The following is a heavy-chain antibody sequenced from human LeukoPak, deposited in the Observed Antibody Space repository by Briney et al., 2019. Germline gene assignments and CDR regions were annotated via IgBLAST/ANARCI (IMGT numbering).Heavy chain of an antibody. J-gene: IGHJ5*02. CDR2: IYSRCRT. CDR3: SSYVGSGSSNWLDP. CDR1: GFPFSSYS. D-gene: IGHD3-10*02. V-gene: IGHV3-66*02. Sequence: GGALSLSCAASGFPFSSYSMNWVRQAPGKGLEWVSDIYSRCRTYYADSVQGRFTISRDNTKNPLYLQMNSLRAEDPAVYYSSSYVGSGSSNWLDPWGQRTLVTVSS.